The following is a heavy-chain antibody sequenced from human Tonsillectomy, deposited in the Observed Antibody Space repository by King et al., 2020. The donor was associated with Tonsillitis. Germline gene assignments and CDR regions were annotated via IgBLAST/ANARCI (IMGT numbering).Heavy chain of an antibody. J-gene: IGHJ4*02. CDR1: GGSFSGYY. CDR2: INHRGST. CDR3: ARRNRGPRIAVAGRLFDY. D-gene: IGHD6-19*01. Sequence: VQLQQWGAGLLKPSETLSLTCAVYGGSFSGYYWSWIRQPPGKGLEWIGEINHRGSTNYNPSLKSRVTISVDTSKNQFSLKRSSVTAADTARYYCARRNRGPRIAVAGRLFDYWGQGTLVTVSS. V-gene: IGHV4-34*01.